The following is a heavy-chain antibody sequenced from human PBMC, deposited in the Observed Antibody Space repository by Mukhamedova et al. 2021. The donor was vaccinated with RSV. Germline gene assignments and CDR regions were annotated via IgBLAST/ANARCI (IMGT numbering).Heavy chain of an antibody. CDR3: ATSGGYSSGWRGKLDF. Sequence: YYWSWLRQPAGKGPEWIGRIYTSGNTDYNPSLKSRVTISLDTSKNQFSLRLSSVTAADTAMYYCATSGGYSSGWRGKLDFLGQGT. D-gene: IGHD5-18*01. CDR2: IYTSGNT. V-gene: IGHV4-61*02. CDR1: YY. J-gene: IGHJ4*02.